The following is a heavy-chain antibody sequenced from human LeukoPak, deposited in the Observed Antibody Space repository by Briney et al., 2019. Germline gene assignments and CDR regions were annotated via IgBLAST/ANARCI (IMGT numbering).Heavy chain of an antibody. CDR1: GFTFSNYA. CDR2: ISSNGGST. J-gene: IGHJ4*02. CDR3: ARAEGEQLRWGIDY. Sequence: PGGSLRLSCAASGFTFSNYAMHWVRQAPGEGLEYVSGISSNGGSTFYASPVKGRFTISRDNSKNTLYLQMGSLRAEDMAVYYCARAEGEQLRWGIDYWGQGSLVTVSS. V-gene: IGHV3-64*01. D-gene: IGHD1/OR15-1a*01.